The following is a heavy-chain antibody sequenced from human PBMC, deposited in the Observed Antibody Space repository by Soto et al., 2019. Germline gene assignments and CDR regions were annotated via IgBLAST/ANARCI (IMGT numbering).Heavy chain of an antibody. J-gene: IGHJ5*02. D-gene: IGHD3-22*01. Sequence: PSETLSLTCTVSGGSISSSSYYWGWIRQPPGKGLEWIGYIYYSGSTNYNPSLKSRVTISVDTSKNQFSLKLSSVTAADTAVYYCARDLVSYYDSSGYSWFDPWGQGTQVTVSS. CDR3: ARDLVSYYDSSGYSWFDP. V-gene: IGHV4-61*01. CDR2: IYYSGST. CDR1: GGSISSSSYY.